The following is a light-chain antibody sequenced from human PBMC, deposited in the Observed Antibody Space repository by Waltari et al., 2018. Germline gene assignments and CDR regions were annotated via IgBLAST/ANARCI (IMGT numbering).Light chain of an antibody. CDR3: AAWDDSLKGVL. V-gene: IGLV1-47*01. J-gene: IGLJ2*01. CDR1: SSNIGSNY. Sequence: QSVLTQPPSASGTPGQRVTISCSGRSSNIGSNYVYWYQQLPGTAPKLLICRNHERPSGVPDRFSGSKSGTSASLAISGLRSEDEGVYFCAAWDDSLKGVLFGGGTKLTVL. CDR2: RNH.